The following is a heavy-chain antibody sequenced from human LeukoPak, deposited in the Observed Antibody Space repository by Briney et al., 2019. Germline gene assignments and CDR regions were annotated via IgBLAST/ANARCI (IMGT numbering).Heavy chain of an antibody. Sequence: SETLSLTCTVSGGSISSYYWSWIRQPPGKGLEWIGYIYYSGSTNYNPSLKNRVTMSVDTSKNQFSLKLSSVTAADTAVYYCARASFRLTVDYWGQGTLVTVSS. D-gene: IGHD1-14*01. V-gene: IGHV4-59*01. CDR2: IYYSGST. CDR3: ARASFRLTVDY. J-gene: IGHJ4*02. CDR1: GGSISSYY.